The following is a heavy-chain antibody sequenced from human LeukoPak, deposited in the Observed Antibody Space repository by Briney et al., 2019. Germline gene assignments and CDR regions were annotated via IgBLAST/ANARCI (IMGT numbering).Heavy chain of an antibody. CDR2: ISKDGSER. Sequence: GGSLRLSCAASGFTFSTFWMSWIRQVPGKGLEWVANISKDGSERYYVDSVKGRFTISRDDARNSLYLQMNSLRAEDTAVYYCARRYCSGSSCYSVDHWGQGTLVTVSS. CDR3: ARRYCSGSSCYSVDH. D-gene: IGHD2-15*01. V-gene: IGHV3-7*01. CDR1: GFTFSTFW. J-gene: IGHJ4*02.